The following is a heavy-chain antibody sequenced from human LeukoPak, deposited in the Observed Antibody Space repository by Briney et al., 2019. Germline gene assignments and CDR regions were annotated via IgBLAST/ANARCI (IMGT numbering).Heavy chain of an antibody. CDR3: ARSRSAGY. V-gene: IGHV3-7*01. J-gene: IGHJ4*02. CDR1: GFTFNNAW. CDR2: IKRDGSEK. Sequence: PGGSLRLSCVGSGFTFNNAWMNWVRQAPGKGLEWVANIKRDGSEKYYVDSVKGRFTISRDNAKNSLYLQMDSLRAEDTAVYYCARSRSAGYWGQGTLVTVSS.